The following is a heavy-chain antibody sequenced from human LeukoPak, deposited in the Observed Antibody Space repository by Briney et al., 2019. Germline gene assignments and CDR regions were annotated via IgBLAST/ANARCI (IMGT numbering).Heavy chain of an antibody. V-gene: IGHV4-38-2*02. D-gene: IGHD3-3*01. J-gene: IGHJ3*02. Sequence: PSETLSLTCTVSGYSISSAYYWGWIRQPPGKGLEWIGSIYHSGSTYYNPSLKSRVTISVDTSKNQFSLKLSSVTAADTAVYYCARDDFWSGPDAFDIWGQGTMVTVSS. CDR1: GYSISSAYY. CDR3: ARDDFWSGPDAFDI. CDR2: IYHSGST.